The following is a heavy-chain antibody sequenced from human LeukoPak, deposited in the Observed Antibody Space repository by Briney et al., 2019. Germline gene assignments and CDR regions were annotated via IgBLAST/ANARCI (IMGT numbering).Heavy chain of an antibody. CDR1: GITFSSDG. Sequence: PGGSLRLSCAASGITFSSDGMNWVRQVPGKGLEWVSAISGSGGSTYYADSVKGRFTISRDNSKNTLYLQMNSLRAEDTAVYYCAKDDYSNYYDYWGQGTLVTVSS. D-gene: IGHD4-11*01. J-gene: IGHJ4*02. V-gene: IGHV3-23*01. CDR3: AKDDYSNYYDY. CDR2: ISGSGGST.